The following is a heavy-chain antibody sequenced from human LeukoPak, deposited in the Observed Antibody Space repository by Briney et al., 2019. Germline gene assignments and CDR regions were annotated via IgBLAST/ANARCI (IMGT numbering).Heavy chain of an antibody. CDR3: ARSLAGYYYYYMDV. D-gene: IGHD2-15*01. CDR2: ISWNSGSI. J-gene: IGHJ6*03. Sequence: GGSLRLSYAASGFTFDDCAMHWVRQAPGKGLEWVSGISWNSGSIGYADSVKGRFTISRDNAKNTLYLQMNSLRAEDTAVYYCARSLAGYYYYYMDVWGKGTTVTVPS. V-gene: IGHV3-9*01. CDR1: GFTFDDCA.